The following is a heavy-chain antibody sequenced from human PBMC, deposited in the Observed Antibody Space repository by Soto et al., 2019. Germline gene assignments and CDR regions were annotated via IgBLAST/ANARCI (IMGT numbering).Heavy chain of an antibody. V-gene: IGHV4-34*01. J-gene: IGHJ4*02. CDR1: GGAFSGYY. CDR2: INHSGST. Sequence: SETLSLTCAVCGGAFSGYYWSWIRQPPGKGLEWIGEINHSGSTNYNPSLKSRVTISVDTSKNQFSLKLSSVTAADTAVYYCARVQSIAVDGRGSDYWGQGTLVTVSS. CDR3: ARVQSIAVDGRGSDY. D-gene: IGHD6-19*01.